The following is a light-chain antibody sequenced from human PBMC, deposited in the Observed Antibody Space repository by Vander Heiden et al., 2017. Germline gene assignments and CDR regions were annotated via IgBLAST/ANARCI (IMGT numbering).Light chain of an antibody. CDR3: QQYNNWPPVT. CDR2: GAS. J-gene: IGKJ2*01. V-gene: IGKV3-15*01. Sequence: EIVMTQSPATLSVSPGERATLSCRASQSVGSNLAWYQQKPGQAPRLIIYGASTRATGIPGRFSGSGSGTEFTLTISSLQSEDFAVYYCQQYNNWPPVTFGQGNKLEIK. CDR1: QSVGSN.